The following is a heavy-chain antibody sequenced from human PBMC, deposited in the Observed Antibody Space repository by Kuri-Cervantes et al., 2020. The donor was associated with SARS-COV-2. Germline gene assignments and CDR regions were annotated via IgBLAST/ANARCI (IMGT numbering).Heavy chain of an antibody. V-gene: IGHV5-10-1*01. Sequence: KVSCKASGYSFTSYCISWVRQMPGKGLEWMGMIDPSDSDTNYSPSFQGHVTIPADKSISTAYLQWSSLKASDNAMYYCARRVGYYFDYWGQGTLVTVSS. CDR1: GYSFTSYC. CDR2: IDPSDSDT. D-gene: IGHD2-15*01. CDR3: ARRVGYYFDY. J-gene: IGHJ4*02.